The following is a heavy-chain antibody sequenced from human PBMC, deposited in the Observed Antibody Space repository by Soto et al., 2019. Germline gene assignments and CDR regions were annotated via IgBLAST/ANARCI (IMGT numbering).Heavy chain of an antibody. CDR2: MNPNSGNT. J-gene: IGHJ6*02. V-gene: IGHV1-8*01. D-gene: IGHD4-17*01. Sequence: ASVKVSCKASGYTFTSYDINWVRQATGQGLEWMGWMNPNSGNTDYAQKFQGRVTMTRNTTISTAYMELSSLRSEDTAVYYCARWGGDYGDLYYYYSYCMDVWGQGTTVTVSS. CDR1: GYTFTSYD. CDR3: ARWGGDYGDLYYYYSYCMDV.